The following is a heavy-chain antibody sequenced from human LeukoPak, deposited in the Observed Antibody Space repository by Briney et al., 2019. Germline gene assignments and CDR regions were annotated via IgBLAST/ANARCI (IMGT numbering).Heavy chain of an antibody. Sequence: GGSLRLSCLASGFTLKNYGLCWVRQPPGEGLEWVSAISGRGANTSYADAVKGRFFFTRDNSKNTIFLQMNSLTVEDTAVYYCAKEAYYDLWSGHYKVGLDAWGPGTPVTVSS. J-gene: IGHJ5*01. V-gene: IGHV3-23*01. CDR3: AKEAYYDLWSGHYKVGLDA. CDR1: GFTLKNYG. D-gene: IGHD3-3*01. CDR2: ISGRGANT.